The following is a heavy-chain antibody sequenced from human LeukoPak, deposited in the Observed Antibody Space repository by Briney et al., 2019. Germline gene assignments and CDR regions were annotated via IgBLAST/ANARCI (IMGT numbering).Heavy chain of an antibody. D-gene: IGHD5-18*01. Sequence: GGSLRLSCAASGFTFSSYGMNWVRRAPGKGLEWVSAIIDRGGSTYYADSVKGRFTISRDNSKNTLYLQMNSLRAEDTAIYYCAKQRGDTAMVTVDYWGQGTLVIVSS. J-gene: IGHJ4*02. CDR3: AKQRGDTAMVTVDY. V-gene: IGHV3-23*01. CDR2: IIDRGGST. CDR1: GFTFSSYG.